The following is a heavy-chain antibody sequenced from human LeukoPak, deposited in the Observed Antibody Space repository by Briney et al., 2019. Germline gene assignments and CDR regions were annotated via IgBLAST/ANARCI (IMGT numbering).Heavy chain of an antibody. D-gene: IGHD3-16*02. V-gene: IGHV4-59*12. CDR2: IYYSGST. J-gene: IGHJ4*02. Sequence: SETLSLTCTVSGVSISSYYWSWIRQPPGKGLEWIGYIYYSGSTNYNPSLTSRVTISVDTSKNQFSLKLSSVTAADTAVYDCARGTSYDYVWGSYRCPFDYWGQGTLVTVSS. CDR1: GVSISSYY. CDR3: ARGTSYDYVWGSYRCPFDY.